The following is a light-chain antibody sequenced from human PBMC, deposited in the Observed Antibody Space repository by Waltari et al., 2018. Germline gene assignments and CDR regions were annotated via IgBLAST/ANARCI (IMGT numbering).Light chain of an antibody. CDR3: QHYVRLPVT. CDR1: QSVGRS. CDR2: ATS. V-gene: IGKV3-20*01. J-gene: IGKJ1*01. Sequence: EIVLTQSPGTLSLSPGERATLSCRASQSVGRSLAWYQQKRGRAPRLLIYATSTRATGIPDRFSGSGSGTDFSLTISRLEPEDFAVYYCQHYVRLPVTFGLGTKVEIK.